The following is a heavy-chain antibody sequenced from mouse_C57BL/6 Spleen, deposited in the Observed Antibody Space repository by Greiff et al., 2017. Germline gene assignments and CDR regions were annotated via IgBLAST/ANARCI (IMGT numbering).Heavy chain of an antibody. J-gene: IGHJ4*01. CDR1: GFTFSSYG. V-gene: IGHV5-6*01. CDR3: ERPRHSSYYDMDY. Sequence: EVKVVESGGDLVKPGGSLKLSCAASGFTFSSYGMSWVRQTPDKRLEWVATISSGGSYTYYPDSVKGRFTISRDNAKNTLYLQMSSLKSEDTAMYYCERPRHSSYYDMDYWGQGTSVTVSS. CDR2: ISSGGSYT.